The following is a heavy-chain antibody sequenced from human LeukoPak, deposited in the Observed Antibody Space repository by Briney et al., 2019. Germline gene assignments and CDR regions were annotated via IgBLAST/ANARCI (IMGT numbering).Heavy chain of an antibody. D-gene: IGHD2-21*02. CDR3: ARGVTKTHVVTAIDY. J-gene: IGHJ4*02. Sequence: PGRSLRLSCAASGFTFSSYAMHWVRQAPGKGLEWVAVISYDGSNKYYADSVKGRFTISRDNSKNTLYLQMNSLRAEDTAVYYCARGVTKTHVVTAIDYWGQGTLVTVSS. V-gene: IGHV3-30*04. CDR1: GFTFSSYA. CDR2: ISYDGSNK.